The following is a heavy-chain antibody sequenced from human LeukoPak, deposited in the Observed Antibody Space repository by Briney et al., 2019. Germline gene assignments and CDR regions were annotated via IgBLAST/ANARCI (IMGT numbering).Heavy chain of an antibody. CDR2: INPNSGGT. CDR3: ARENLIGSGYYYDSSLDY. V-gene: IGHV1-2*06. D-gene: IGHD3-22*01. Sequence: GASVKVSCKASGYTFTGYYMHWVRQAPGQGLEWMGRINPNSGGTNYAQKFQGRVTMTRDTSISTAYMELSRLRSDDTAVYYCARENLIGSGYYYDSSLDYWGQGTLVTVSS. CDR1: GYTFTGYY. J-gene: IGHJ4*02.